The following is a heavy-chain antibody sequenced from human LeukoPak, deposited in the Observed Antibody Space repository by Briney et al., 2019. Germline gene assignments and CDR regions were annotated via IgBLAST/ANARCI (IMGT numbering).Heavy chain of an antibody. Sequence: SVTVPCKASGGTFSSYAISWVRQAPGQGLEWMGRIIPILGIANYAQKFQGRVTITADKSTSTAYMELSSLRSEDTAVYYCARDRGGYCTNGVCYTGGSSTWGQGTLVTVSS. CDR1: GGTFSSYA. D-gene: IGHD2-8*01. CDR3: ARDRGGYCTNGVCYTGGSST. J-gene: IGHJ4*02. CDR2: IIPILGIA. V-gene: IGHV1-69*04.